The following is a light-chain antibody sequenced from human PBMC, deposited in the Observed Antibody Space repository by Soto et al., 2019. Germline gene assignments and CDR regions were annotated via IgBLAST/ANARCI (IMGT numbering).Light chain of an antibody. CDR3: QQSYSMPLT. J-gene: IGKJ4*01. V-gene: IGKV1-39*01. CDR1: QSISSY. Sequence: DIQMTQSPSSLSASVGDRVTITCRASQSISSYLNWYQHKPGRAPDLLIYAASSLQSGVPSRFSGSGSGTDFTLNIISLQPEDFATYFCQQSYSMPLTFGGGTKVEIK. CDR2: AAS.